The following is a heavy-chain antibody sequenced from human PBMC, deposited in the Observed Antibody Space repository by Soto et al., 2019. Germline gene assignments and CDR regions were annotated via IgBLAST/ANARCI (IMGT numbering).Heavy chain of an antibody. CDR3: ARLGGAHYYGMDV. J-gene: IGHJ6*02. V-gene: IGHV4-30-2*01. CDR1: GGSISSGGYS. D-gene: IGHD3-16*01. Sequence: QLQLQESGSGLVKPSQTLSLTCAVSGGSISSGGYSWSWIRQPPGKGLEWIGYIHYSGSTYYNPSRKSRVTISLDRSKNQFSLKLSSVTAADTAVYYCARLGGAHYYGMDVWGQGTTVTVSS. CDR2: IHYSGST.